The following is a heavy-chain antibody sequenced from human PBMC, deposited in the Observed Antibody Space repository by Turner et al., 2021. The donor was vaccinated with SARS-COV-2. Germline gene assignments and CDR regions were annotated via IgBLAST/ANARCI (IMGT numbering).Heavy chain of an antibody. CDR2: INQSGST. J-gene: IGHJ4*02. CDR1: GGSFSGSY. Sequence: QVQLQQWGAGLLKPSETLSLTCADYGGSFSGSYWSWIRQPPGKGLEWIGEINQSGSTNYNPSLKSRVTISVDTSKNQFSLKLCSVTAADTAVYYCATSGMDFWYGYKGFDYWGQGTLVTVSS. D-gene: IGHD3-3*01. V-gene: IGHV4-34*01. CDR3: ATSGMDFWYGYKGFDY.